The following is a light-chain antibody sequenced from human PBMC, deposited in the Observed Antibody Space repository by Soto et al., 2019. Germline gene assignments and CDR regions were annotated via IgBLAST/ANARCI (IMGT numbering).Light chain of an antibody. CDR1: QSVSSSY. V-gene: IGKV3-20*01. CDR3: QQYGSSFT. Sequence: EIVLTQSPGTLSLSPGERATLSCRASQSVSSSYLAWYQQKPGQAPRLLIYGASSRATGIPDRFSGSGSGTDFTLTISRLEPEVFTVYYCQQYGSSFTFGPVTKVDIK. J-gene: IGKJ3*01. CDR2: GAS.